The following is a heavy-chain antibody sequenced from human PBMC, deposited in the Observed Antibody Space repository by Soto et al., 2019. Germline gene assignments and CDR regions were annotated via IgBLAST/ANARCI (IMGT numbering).Heavy chain of an antibody. D-gene: IGHD3-22*01. V-gene: IGHV1-46*01. CDR3: ARGDYYYDSSGYLRFDP. CDR2: INPSGGST. J-gene: IGHJ5*02. CDR1: GYTFTSYY. Sequence: QVQLVQSGAEVKKPGASVKVSCKASGYTFTSYYMHWVRQAPGQGLEWMGIINPSGGSTSYAQKFQGRVTMTRDTSTSTVYMELSSLRSEDTAVYYCARGDYYYDSSGYLRFDPWGQGTLVTVSS.